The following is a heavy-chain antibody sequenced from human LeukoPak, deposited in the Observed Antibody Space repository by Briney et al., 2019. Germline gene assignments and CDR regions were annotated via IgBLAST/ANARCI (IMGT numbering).Heavy chain of an antibody. V-gene: IGHV3-48*03. J-gene: IGHJ3*01. CDR2: ISSTGGII. CDR1: GFTFSSYE. CDR3: ASEVTTHAFDF. Sequence: PGGSLRLSCAASGFTFSSYEMNWVRQAPGKGLEWVSYISSTGGIIYYADSVKGRFTISRDNAKNSLYLQMNSLRAEDTAVYYCASEVTTHAFDFWGQGTMVTVSS. D-gene: IGHD4-17*01.